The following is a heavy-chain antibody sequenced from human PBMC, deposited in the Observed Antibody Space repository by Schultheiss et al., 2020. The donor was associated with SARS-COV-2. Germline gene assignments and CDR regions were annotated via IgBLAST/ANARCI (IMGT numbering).Heavy chain of an antibody. CDR1: GFTFSSYD. Sequence: GGSLRLSCAASGFTFSSYDMHWVRQATGKGLEWVSGISWNSGSIGYADSVKGRFTISRDNAKNSLYLQMNSLRAEDTAVYYCASLVLYSSSWHAEYFQHWGQGTLVTVSS. J-gene: IGHJ1*01. D-gene: IGHD6-13*01. CDR3: ASLVLYSSSWHAEYFQH. CDR2: ISWNSGSI. V-gene: IGHV3-48*01.